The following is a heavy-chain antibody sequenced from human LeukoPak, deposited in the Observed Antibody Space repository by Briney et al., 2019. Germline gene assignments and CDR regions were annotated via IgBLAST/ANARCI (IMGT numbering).Heavy chain of an antibody. D-gene: IGHD3-16*02. CDR3: ARGPIPGGLGELSFPGAFDI. Sequence: PGGSLRLSCAASGFTFSSYAIHWVRQAPGKGLEWVAVISNDGSNRYYADSVKGRFTISRDNSKNTLYLQMNSLRAEDTAVYYCARGPIPGGLGELSFPGAFDIWGQGTMVTVSS. CDR2: ISNDGSNR. J-gene: IGHJ3*02. CDR1: GFTFSSYA. V-gene: IGHV3-30*04.